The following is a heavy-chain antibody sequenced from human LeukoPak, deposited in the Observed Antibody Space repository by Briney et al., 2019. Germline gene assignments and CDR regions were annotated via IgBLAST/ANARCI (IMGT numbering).Heavy chain of an antibody. CDR3: AKDRPNYFGTNGHYYRRDGDF. V-gene: IGHV3-23*01. Sequence: GGSLRLSCAAFEFTFSIYAMSWVRQAPGRGLEWVASITSTGESTWYAGSVKGRFTISRDNSKYTVYLQMNSLRAEDTAIYYCAKDRPNYFGTNGHYYRRDGDFWGQGTLVTVSS. J-gene: IGHJ4*02. D-gene: IGHD3-22*01. CDR1: EFTFSIYA. CDR2: ITSTGEST.